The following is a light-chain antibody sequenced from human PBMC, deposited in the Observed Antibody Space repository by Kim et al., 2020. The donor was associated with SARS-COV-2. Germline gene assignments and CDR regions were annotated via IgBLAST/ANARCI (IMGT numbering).Light chain of an antibody. CDR2: GKN. CDR3: NSRDSSGNHYV. V-gene: IGLV3-19*01. J-gene: IGLJ1*01. Sequence: SSELTQDPAVSVALGQTVRITCQGDSLRSDYASWYQQKPGQAPVLVIYGKNNRPSGIADGLSGSSSGNTASLTITGAQAEDEADYYCNSRDSSGNHYVFG. CDR1: SLRSDY.